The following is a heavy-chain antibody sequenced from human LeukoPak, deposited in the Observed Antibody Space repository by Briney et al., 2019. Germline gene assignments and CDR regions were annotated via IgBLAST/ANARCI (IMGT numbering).Heavy chain of an antibody. CDR3: ARGPPWEVAAAGHNWFDP. CDR1: GYTFTNLD. D-gene: IGHD6-13*01. Sequence: ASVKVSCKTSGYTFTNLDINWLRQAPGQGLEWMGWMSPNSGDTGYAQKFQGRVSMTRDIFKSTAYMELSSLRSEDTAVYYCARGPPWEVAAAGHNWFDPWGQGTLVTVSS. CDR2: MSPNSGDT. J-gene: IGHJ5*02. V-gene: IGHV1-8*01.